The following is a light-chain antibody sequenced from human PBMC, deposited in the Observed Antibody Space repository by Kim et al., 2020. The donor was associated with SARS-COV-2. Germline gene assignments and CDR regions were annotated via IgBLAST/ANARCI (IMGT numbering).Light chain of an antibody. J-gene: IGLJ3*02. CDR3: QTWGTGIRV. Sequence: QPVLSQSPSASASLGASVKLTCTLSSRHSIYDIAWHQQQPKKGPRYLMKLNHDGSHNKGDGIPDRFSGSSSGAERYLTISSLQSEDEADYYCQTWGTGIRVFGGGTKLTVL. CDR1: SRHSIYD. V-gene: IGLV4-69*01. CDR2: LNHDGSH.